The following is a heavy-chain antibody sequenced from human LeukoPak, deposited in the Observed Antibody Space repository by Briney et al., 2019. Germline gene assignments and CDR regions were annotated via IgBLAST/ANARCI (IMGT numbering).Heavy chain of an antibody. CDR1: GGSFSGYY. Sequence: PSETLSLTCAVYGGSFSGYYWSWIRQPPGKGLEWIGEINHSGSTNYNPSPKSRVTISVDTSKNQFSLKLSSVTAADTAVYYCARSAGTWRQKYFDYWGQGTLVTVSS. D-gene: IGHD6-13*01. CDR3: ARSAGTWRQKYFDY. V-gene: IGHV4-34*01. J-gene: IGHJ4*02. CDR2: INHSGST.